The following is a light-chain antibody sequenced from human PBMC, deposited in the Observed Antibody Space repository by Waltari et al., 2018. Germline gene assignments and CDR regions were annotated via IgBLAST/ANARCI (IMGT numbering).Light chain of an antibody. CDR1: QDISSW. CDR3: QQANSFPVT. J-gene: IGKJ5*01. V-gene: IGKV1D-12*01. CDR2: AAS. Sequence: DIQMTQSPSSVSASVGDRVTITCRASQDISSWLAWYQQKPGKAPKLLIYAASSLQRGVPSRFSGSGSGTDFTLTINSLQPEDFATYYCQQANSFPVTFGQGTRLEIK.